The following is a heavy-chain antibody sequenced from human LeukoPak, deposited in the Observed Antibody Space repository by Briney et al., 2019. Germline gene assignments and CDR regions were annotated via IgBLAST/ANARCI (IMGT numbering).Heavy chain of an antibody. CDR1: GFTFSSFA. V-gene: IGHV3-23*01. D-gene: IGHD6-13*01. CDR2: ISHIGGST. Sequence: GGSLRLSCAASGFTFSSFAMSWVRQAPGKGLEWVSAISHIGGSTYYADSVKGRFTISRDNSKNTLYLQVNSLIIEDTAIYYCAKEPAAFPPYDALDMWGQGTMVTVSS. CDR3: AKEPAAFPPYDALDM. J-gene: IGHJ3*02.